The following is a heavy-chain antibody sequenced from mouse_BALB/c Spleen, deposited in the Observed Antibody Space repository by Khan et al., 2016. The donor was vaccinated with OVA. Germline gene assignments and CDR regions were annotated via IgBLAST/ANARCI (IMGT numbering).Heavy chain of an antibody. J-gene: IGHJ2*01. CDR1: GYTLTSYY. D-gene: IGHD1-1*01. CDR3: ARGYYGYLDF. V-gene: IGHV1S56*01. Sequence: QVQLQQSGPELVKPGASVKMSCKASGYTLTSYYIHWLKQRPGQGLEWIGWIFPGDGNTKYNEFFKDKTTLTADKSSSTAYMLLSSLTSEDSAIYFCARGYYGYLDFWGQGTTLTVSS. CDR2: IFPGDGNT.